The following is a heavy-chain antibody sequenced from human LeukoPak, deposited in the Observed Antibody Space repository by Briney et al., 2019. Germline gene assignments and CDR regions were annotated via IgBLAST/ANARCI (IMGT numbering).Heavy chain of an antibody. CDR2: INPNSGFT. CDR1: GYPFTGYY. CDR3: ARHFAYSSSSYFDY. D-gene: IGHD6-6*01. V-gene: IGHV1-2*02. Sequence: ASVKVSCKASGYPFTGYYLHWVRQAPGQGLEWMGWINPNSGFTNYAQKFQGRVTMTRDTSISTAYMELSRLRSDDTAVYYCARHFAYSSSSYFDYWGQGSLVNVSS. J-gene: IGHJ4*02.